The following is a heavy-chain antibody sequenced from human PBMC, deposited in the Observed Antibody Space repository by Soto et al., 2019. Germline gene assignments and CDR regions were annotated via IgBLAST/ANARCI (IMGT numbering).Heavy chain of an antibody. CDR3: ARPLGYCSGGSCYSLGFAFDI. Sequence: SVKVSCKASGGTFSSYAISWVRQAPGQGLEWMGGIIPIFGTANYAQKYQGRVTITADESTSTAYMELSSLRSEDTAVYYCARPLGYCSGGSCYSLGFAFDIWGQGTMVTVSS. V-gene: IGHV1-69*13. CDR2: IIPIFGTA. CDR1: GGTFSSYA. J-gene: IGHJ3*02. D-gene: IGHD2-15*01.